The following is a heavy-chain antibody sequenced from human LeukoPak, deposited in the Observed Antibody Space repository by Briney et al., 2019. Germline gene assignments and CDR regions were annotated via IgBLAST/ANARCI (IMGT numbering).Heavy chain of an antibody. V-gene: IGHV3-15*01. CDR1: GLTFSNAW. CDR2: IKSKTDGGTT. D-gene: IGHD5-18*01. CDR3: TTGGDIAMVSLGMDV. Sequence: PGGSLRLSCAASGLTFSNAWMSWVRQAPGKGLEWVGRIKSKTDGGTTDYAAPVKGRFTISRDDSKNTLYLQMNSLKTEDTAVYYCTTGGDIAMVSLGMDVWGQGTTVTVSS. J-gene: IGHJ6*02.